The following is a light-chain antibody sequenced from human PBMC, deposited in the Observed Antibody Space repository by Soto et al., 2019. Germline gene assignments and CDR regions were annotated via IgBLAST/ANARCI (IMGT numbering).Light chain of an antibody. V-gene: IGLV2-14*01. CDR3: GSYASSSTSV. J-gene: IGLJ2*01. Sequence: QSVLTQPASVSGSPGQSITISCTGSSSDVGYYNYVSWYQQRPGKAPKLMIYEVSNRLSGVSHRFSGSKSGNTASLTISGLLAEDEADYYCGSYASSSTSVFGGGTQLTVL. CDR1: SSDVGYYNY. CDR2: EVS.